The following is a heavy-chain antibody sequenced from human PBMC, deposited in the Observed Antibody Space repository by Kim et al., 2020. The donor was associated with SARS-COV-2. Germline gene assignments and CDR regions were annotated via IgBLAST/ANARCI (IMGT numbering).Heavy chain of an antibody. V-gene: IGHV4-31*02. J-gene: IGHJ4*02. Sequence: SNPSLQSRVTISVDTSKNQFSLKLSSVTAADTAVYYCARAPTGGGGYFDYWGQGTLVTVSS. CDR3: ARAPTGGGGYFDY. D-gene: IGHD2-15*01.